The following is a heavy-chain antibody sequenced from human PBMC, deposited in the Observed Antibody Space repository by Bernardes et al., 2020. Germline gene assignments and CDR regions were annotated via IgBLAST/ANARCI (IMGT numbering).Heavy chain of an antibody. CDR3: ARIVVVAATLGAFDI. CDR1: GYTFTGYY. CDR2: INPNSGGT. J-gene: IGHJ3*02. D-gene: IGHD2-15*01. V-gene: IGHV1-2*06. Sequence: ASVKVSCKASGYTFTGYYMHWVRQAPGQGLEWMGRINPNSGGTNYAQKFQGRVTMTRDTSISTAYMELSRLRSDDTAVYYCARIVVVAATLGAFDIWGQGTMVTVSS.